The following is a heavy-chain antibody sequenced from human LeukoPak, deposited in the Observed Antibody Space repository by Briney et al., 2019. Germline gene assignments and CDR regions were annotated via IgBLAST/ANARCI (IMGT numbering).Heavy chain of an antibody. V-gene: IGHV4-34*01. CDR2: INHSGST. CDR1: GGSFSGYY. J-gene: IGHJ4*02. Sequence: SETLSPTCAVYGGSFSGYYWSWIRQPPGKGLEWIGEINHSGSTNYNPSLKSRVTISVDTSKNQFSLKLSSVTAADTAVYYCARGRYYDFWSGYYEGRYYFDYWGQGTLVTVSS. D-gene: IGHD3-3*01. CDR3: ARGRYYDFWSGYYEGRYYFDY.